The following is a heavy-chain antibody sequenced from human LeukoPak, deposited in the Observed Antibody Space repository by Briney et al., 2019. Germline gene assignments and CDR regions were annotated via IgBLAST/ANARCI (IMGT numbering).Heavy chain of an antibody. CDR1: GGSISSGNSY. D-gene: IGHD5-12*01. J-gene: IGHJ4*02. Sequence: PSQTLALTCTVSGGSISSGNSYWSWIRQHPGKGLEWIGYIYYSGSTYYNPSLKSRVTISVDTSKNQFSLRLTSVTAADTALYYCARAKGTYSGYDEARMYYFDYWGQGTLVTVSS. CDR3: ARAKGTYSGYDEARMYYFDY. CDR2: IYYSGST. V-gene: IGHV4-31*03.